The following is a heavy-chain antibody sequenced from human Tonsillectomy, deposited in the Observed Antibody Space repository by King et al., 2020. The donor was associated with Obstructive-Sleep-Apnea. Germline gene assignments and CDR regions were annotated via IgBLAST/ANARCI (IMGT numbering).Heavy chain of an antibody. D-gene: IGHD3-16*01. CDR2: ISKTESA. J-gene: IGHJ4*02. CDR3: ATLTMVKFAGVVPSEKYSFDY. Sequence: VQLQESGPGLVKPSGTLSLTCSVSGGSIRDNYWSWIRQPPGKGLEWIGYISKTESANYNPSLKSRVTMSMDTSNNQVSLRLTSVTAADTAVYYCATLTMVKFAGVVPSEKYSFDYWGQGILVTVSS. V-gene: IGHV4-59*12. CDR1: GGSIRDNY.